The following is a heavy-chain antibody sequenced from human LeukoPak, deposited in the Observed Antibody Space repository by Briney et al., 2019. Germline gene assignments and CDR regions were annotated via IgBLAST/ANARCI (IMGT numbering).Heavy chain of an antibody. CDR1: GFTFSSYA. CDR2: ISYDGSNK. J-gene: IGHJ6*03. CDR3: ANAYLGSYYYMDV. V-gene: IGHV3-30*04. D-gene: IGHD1-26*01. Sequence: GGSLRLSCAASGFTFSSYAMHWVRQAPGKGLEWVAVISYDGSNKYYADSVKGRFTISRDNSKNTLYLQMNSLRAEDTAVYYCANAYLGSYYYMDVWGKGTTVTVSS.